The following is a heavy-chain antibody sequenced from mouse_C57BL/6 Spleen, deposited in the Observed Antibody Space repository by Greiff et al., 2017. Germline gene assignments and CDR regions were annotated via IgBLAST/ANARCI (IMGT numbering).Heavy chain of an antibody. D-gene: IGHD2-4*01. Sequence: QVQLQQPGAELVKPGASVKLSCKASGYTFTSYWMHWVKQRPGQGLEWIGMIHPNSGSTNYNEKFKSKATLTVDKSSSTAYMQLSSLTSDDSAVYYCARFYYDYDWFAYWGQGTLVTVSA. J-gene: IGHJ3*01. CDR3: ARFYYDYDWFAY. CDR1: GYTFTSYW. V-gene: IGHV1-64*01. CDR2: IHPNSGST.